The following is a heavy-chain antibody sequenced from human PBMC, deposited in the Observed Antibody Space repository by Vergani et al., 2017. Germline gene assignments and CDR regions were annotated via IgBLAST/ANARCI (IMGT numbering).Heavy chain of an antibody. CDR1: GFIFRSHG. V-gene: IGHV3-30*02. CDR2: IRYDGSRG. CDR3: VKGKGTLEN. J-gene: IGHJ4*02. Sequence: QVQLVEWGGGVVQPGGSLRLSCTASGFIFRSHGMHWVRQAPGKGLEWVAFIRYDGSRGHYGESVKGRFTISRDNSKNMVYIQMNSLRPEDTAVYYCVKGKGTLENWVRGTMVAVPS. D-gene: IGHD1-7*01.